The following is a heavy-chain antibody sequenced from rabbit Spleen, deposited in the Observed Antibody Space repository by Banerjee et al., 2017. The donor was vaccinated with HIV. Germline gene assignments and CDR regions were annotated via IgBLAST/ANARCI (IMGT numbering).Heavy chain of an antibody. CDR1: GFSFSSTYW. J-gene: IGHJ4*01. D-gene: IGHD6-1*01. CDR3: TKSAGVNGDAYAKL. Sequence: QSLEESGGDLVKPGASLTLTCTASGFSFSSTYWMCWVRQAPGKGLEWIACIYAGNGGTTYYASWAKGRFTISKTSSTTVTLQMASLTAADTATYSCTKSAGVNGDAYAKLWGPGPWSPS. CDR2: IYAGNGGTT. V-gene: IGHV1S40*01.